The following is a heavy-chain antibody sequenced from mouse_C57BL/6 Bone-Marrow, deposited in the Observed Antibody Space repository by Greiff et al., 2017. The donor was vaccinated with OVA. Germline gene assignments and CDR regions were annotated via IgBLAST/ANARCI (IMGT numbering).Heavy chain of an antibody. Sequence: VQGVESGAELVKPGASVKMSCKASGYTFTTYPIEWMKQNHGKSLEWIGNFHPYNDDTKYNEKFKGKATLTVEKSSSTVYLELSRLTSDDSAVYYCARPIYYYGSSYRDAMDYWGQGTSVTVSS. J-gene: IGHJ4*01. CDR2: FHPYNDDT. CDR3: ARPIYYYGSSYRDAMDY. D-gene: IGHD1-1*01. V-gene: IGHV1-47*01. CDR1: GYTFTTYP.